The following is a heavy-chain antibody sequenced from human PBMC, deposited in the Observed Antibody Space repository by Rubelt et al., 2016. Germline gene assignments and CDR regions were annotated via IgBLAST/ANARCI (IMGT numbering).Heavy chain of an antibody. CDR1: GGSFSGYY. V-gene: IGHV4-34*01. CDR3: ARLTPLEIAARPGSQGLDY. Sequence: QVQLQQWGAGLLKPSETLSLTCAVYGGSFSGYYWSWIRQPPGKGLEWIGEINHSGSTNYNPSLKCGVTISVDTSKNQFSLKLSSVTAADTAVYYCARLTPLEIAARPGSQGLDYWGQGTLVTVSS. J-gene: IGHJ4*02. CDR2: INHSGST. D-gene: IGHD6-6*01.